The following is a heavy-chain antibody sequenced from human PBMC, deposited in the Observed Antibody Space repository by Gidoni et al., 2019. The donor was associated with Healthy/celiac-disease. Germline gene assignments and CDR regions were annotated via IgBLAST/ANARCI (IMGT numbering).Heavy chain of an antibody. CDR3: ARERVVVAATPQHRYYYYYGMDV. J-gene: IGHJ6*02. V-gene: IGHV5-51*03. Sequence: EVQLVQSGAEVKKPGESLKISCKGSGYSFTSYWIGWVRQMPGKGLEWMGIIYPGYSDTRYSPSFQGQVTISADKSISTAYLQWSSLKASDTAMYYCARERVVVAATPQHRYYYYYGMDVWGQGTTVTVSS. CDR1: GYSFTSYW. D-gene: IGHD2-15*01. CDR2: IYPGYSDT.